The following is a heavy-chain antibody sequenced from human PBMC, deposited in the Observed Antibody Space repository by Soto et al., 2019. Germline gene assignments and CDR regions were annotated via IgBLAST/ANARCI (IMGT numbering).Heavy chain of an antibody. J-gene: IGHJ6*02. D-gene: IGHD2-8*02. CDR3: ASGSRMRIPAYCWRDYCYHGLDV. Sequence: QVQLQQWGAGLLKPSETLSLNCAVYGGSFSGYYWSWIRQPPRTGLERIGESNHRGSSNYNPSLKSRVTMSVDTYKKHSFMKLNVVTAADTAVFYWASGSRMRIPAYCWRDYCYHGLDVWGQGTAVTVSS. V-gene: IGHV4-34*01. CDR2: SNHRGSS. CDR1: GGSFSGYY.